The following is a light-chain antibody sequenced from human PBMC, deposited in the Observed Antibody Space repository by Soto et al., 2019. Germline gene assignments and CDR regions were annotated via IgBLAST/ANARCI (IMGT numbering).Light chain of an antibody. Sequence: QSVLTQPPSASGTPGQRVTISCSGSSSNIGSNTVNWYQQLPGTAPKLLIYSNNQRPSGVPDRFSGSKSGTSASLAISGLQSEDEADYYCAAWDDSLNGYYVFGTGTKHRP. J-gene: IGLJ1*01. CDR1: SSNIGSNT. V-gene: IGLV1-44*01. CDR3: AAWDDSLNGYYV. CDR2: SNN.